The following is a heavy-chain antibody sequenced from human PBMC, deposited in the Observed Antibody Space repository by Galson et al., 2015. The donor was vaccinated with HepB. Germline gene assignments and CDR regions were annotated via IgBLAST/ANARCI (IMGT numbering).Heavy chain of an antibody. CDR1: GYTFTSDD. Sequence: SVKVSCKASGYTFTSDDFTWVRQAPGQGLEWMGWISGTNGNTNYARNLRGRVTMTTDTSTSTAYKELRSLRSDDTAVYYCARGGGSGSKGLDYWGQGTLVTVSS. CDR2: ISGTNGNT. CDR3: ARGGGSGSKGLDY. D-gene: IGHD3-10*01. J-gene: IGHJ4*02. V-gene: IGHV1-18*04.